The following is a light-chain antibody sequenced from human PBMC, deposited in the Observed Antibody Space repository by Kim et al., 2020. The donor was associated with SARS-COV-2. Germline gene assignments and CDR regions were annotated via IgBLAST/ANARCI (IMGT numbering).Light chain of an antibody. J-gene: IGKJ2*01. CDR1: QSVGSY. CDR2: DAS. V-gene: IGKV3D-15*01. CDR3: QQYNDWPPGDT. Sequence: EIVMTQSPATLSVSPGERATLSCRAGQSVGSYVAWYQQKPGQSPRLLIYDASTRATGIPARFSGSGSGTEFTLTISNLQSEDVALYDCQQYNDWPPGDTFGQGTKLEI.